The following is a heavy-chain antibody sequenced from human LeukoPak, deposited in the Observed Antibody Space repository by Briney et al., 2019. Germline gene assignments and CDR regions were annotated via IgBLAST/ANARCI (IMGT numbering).Heavy chain of an antibody. Sequence: TGGSLRLSCAASGFTFSSYWMSWVRQAPGKGLEWVANIKQDGSEKYYVDSVKGRFTISRDNAKNSLYLQMNSLRAEDTAVYYCARRDGYNWYYFDYWGQGTLVTVSS. V-gene: IGHV3-7*01. D-gene: IGHD5-24*01. CDR2: IKQDGSEK. J-gene: IGHJ4*02. CDR3: ARRDGYNWYYFDY. CDR1: GFTFSSYW.